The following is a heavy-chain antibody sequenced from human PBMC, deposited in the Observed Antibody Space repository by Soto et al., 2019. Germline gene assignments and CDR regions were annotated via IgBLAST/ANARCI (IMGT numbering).Heavy chain of an antibody. Sequence: PGGSLRLSCAASGFTFSSYAMHWVRQAPGKGLEWVSSISSSSSYIYYADSVKGRFTISRDNAKNTLYLQMNSLRAEDTAVYYCARDHDVLRFLEGARAWGQGTLVTVSS. V-gene: IGHV3-21*01. D-gene: IGHD3-3*01. CDR1: GFTFSSYA. CDR2: ISSSSSYI. CDR3: ARDHDVLRFLEGARA. J-gene: IGHJ5*02.